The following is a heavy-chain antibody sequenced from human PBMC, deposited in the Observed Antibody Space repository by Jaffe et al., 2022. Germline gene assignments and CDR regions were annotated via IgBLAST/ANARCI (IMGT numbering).Heavy chain of an antibody. Sequence: EVQLVESGGGLVQPGGSLRLSCAASGFTFSSYEMNWVRQAPGKGLEWVSYISSSGSTIYYADSVKGRFTISRDNAKNSLYLQMNSLRAEDTAVYYCARVKRWGLGGSFDYWGQGTLVTVSS. D-gene: IGHD1-26*01. CDR3: ARVKRWGLGGSFDY. J-gene: IGHJ4*02. CDR2: ISSSGSTI. V-gene: IGHV3-48*03. CDR1: GFTFSSYE.